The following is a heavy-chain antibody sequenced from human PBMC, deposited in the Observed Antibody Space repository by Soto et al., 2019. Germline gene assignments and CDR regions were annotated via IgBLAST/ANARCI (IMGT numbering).Heavy chain of an antibody. CDR2: IIPILGIA. V-gene: IGHV1-69*04. J-gene: IGHJ1*01. CDR1: GGTFSSYA. D-gene: IGHD6-6*01. CDR3: ARDTLGSAAQNEYFQH. Sequence: GASLKVSCRASGGTFSSYAISWVGQAPGQGLEWMGRIIPILGIANYAQKFQGRVTITADKSTSTAYMELSSLRSEDTAVYYCARDTLGSAAQNEYFQHWGQGTLVTVSS.